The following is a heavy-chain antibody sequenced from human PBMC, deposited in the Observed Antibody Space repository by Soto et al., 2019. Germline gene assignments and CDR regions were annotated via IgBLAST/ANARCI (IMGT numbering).Heavy chain of an antibody. D-gene: IGHD4-17*01. J-gene: IGHJ4*02. CDR1: GGSISSGGYS. CDR2: IYHSGST. CDR3: ARTLTTETILAY. Sequence: SETLSLTCAVSGGSISSGGYSWSWIRQPPGKGLEWIGYIYHSGSTYYNPSLKSRVTISVDRSKNQFSLKLSSVTAADTAVYYCARTLTTETILAYWGQGTLVTVSS. V-gene: IGHV4-30-2*01.